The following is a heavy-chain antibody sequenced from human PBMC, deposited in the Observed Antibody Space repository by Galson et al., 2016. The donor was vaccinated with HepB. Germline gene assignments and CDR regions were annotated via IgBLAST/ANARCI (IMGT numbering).Heavy chain of an antibody. V-gene: IGHV5-51*01. CDR3: TRMDYYGGTNWFDP. Sequence: QSGAEVKKPGESLKISCKGSGYTFTSYWIGWVRQMPGKGLEWMGIIYPGDSDTRYSPSFQAQVTISADRSIITAYLQWSSLKASDTAMYYCTRMDYYGGTNWFDPWGQGTLVTVSS. D-gene: IGHD4-23*01. J-gene: IGHJ5*02. CDR1: GYTFTSYW. CDR2: IYPGDSDT.